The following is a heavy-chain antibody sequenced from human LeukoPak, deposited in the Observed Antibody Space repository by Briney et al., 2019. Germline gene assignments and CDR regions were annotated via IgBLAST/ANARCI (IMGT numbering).Heavy chain of an antibody. J-gene: IGHJ4*02. CDR2: LYSGGYT. Sequence: GGSLRLSCAASGFTVSSNYMSWVRQAPGKGLEWVSVLYSGGYTYYADSVKGRFAISRDNSKNTLYLQMNSLRAEDTAVYYCARAIVVVPAAGFDYWGRGTLVTVSS. CDR1: GFTVSSNY. CDR3: ARAIVVVPAAGFDY. V-gene: IGHV3-53*01. D-gene: IGHD2-2*01.